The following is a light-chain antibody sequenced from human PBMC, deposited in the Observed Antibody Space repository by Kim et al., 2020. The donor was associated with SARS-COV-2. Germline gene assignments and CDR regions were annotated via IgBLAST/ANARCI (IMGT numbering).Light chain of an antibody. CDR1: QSLLHRNGYNY. CDR2: LGS. Sequence: DIVMTQSPLSLPVTPGEPASISCRSSQSLLHRNGYNYLDWYLQKPGQSPQLLIYLGSNRASGVPDRFSGSGSGTNFTMRISRVEAEDVGVYFCMQALQNPSTFGQGTKLEI. J-gene: IGKJ2*01. CDR3: MQALQNPST. V-gene: IGKV2-28*01.